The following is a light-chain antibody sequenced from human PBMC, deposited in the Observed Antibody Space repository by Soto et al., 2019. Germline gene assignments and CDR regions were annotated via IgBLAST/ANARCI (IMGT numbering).Light chain of an antibody. J-gene: IGLJ2*01. CDR2: EVN. V-gene: IGLV2-8*01. CDR3: TSYAAGKNVV. Sequence: QSVLTQPPSASGSPGQSVTISCTGTSSDVGNYNYVSWYQQYPGKAPKLMIYEVNKRPSGVPDRFSGSKSGNMASLTVSGLQAEDEADYYCTSYAAGKNVVFGGGTKLTVL. CDR1: SSDVGNYNY.